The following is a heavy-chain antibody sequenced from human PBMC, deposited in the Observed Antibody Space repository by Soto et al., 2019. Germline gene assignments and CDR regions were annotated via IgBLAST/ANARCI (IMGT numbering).Heavy chain of an antibody. D-gene: IGHD4-17*01. J-gene: IGHJ3*02. Sequence: QVQLVESGGGVVQPGRSLRLSCAASGFTFSSYGMHWVRQAPGKGLEWVAVISYDGSNKYYADSVKGRFTISRDNSKNTLYLQMNSPRAEDTAVYYCAKGIYDYGDYVGPDAFDIWGQGTMVTVSS. CDR3: AKGIYDYGDYVGPDAFDI. CDR1: GFTFSSYG. V-gene: IGHV3-30*18. CDR2: ISYDGSNK.